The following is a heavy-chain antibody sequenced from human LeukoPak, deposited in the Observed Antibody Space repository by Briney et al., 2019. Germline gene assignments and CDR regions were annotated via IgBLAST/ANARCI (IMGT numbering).Heavy chain of an antibody. CDR3: ARDRAGYNWVDY. CDR1: GFTFTRHS. V-gene: IGHV3-48*01. Sequence: GGSLRLSCVGSGFTFTRHSMNWVRQAPGKGLEWISYIPSSSSHIYYSDSVKGRFIISRDNAKNSVYLQMNSLRAGDTAVYFCARDRAGYNWVDYWGQGTLVSVSS. D-gene: IGHD5-24*01. J-gene: IGHJ4*02. CDR2: IPSSSSHI.